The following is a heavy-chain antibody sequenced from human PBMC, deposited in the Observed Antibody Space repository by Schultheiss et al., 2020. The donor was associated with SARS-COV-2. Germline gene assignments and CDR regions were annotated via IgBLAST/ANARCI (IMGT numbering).Heavy chain of an antibody. Sequence: ASVKVSCKASGYTFTSYDINWVRQATGQGLEWMGWMNPNSGNTGYAQKFQGRVTMTRNTSISTAYMELSRLRSDDTAVYYCARDAEQWLVLDAFDIWGQGTMVTVSS. D-gene: IGHD6-19*01. J-gene: IGHJ3*02. CDR2: MNPNSGNT. CDR1: GYTFTSYD. CDR3: ARDAEQWLVLDAFDI. V-gene: IGHV1-8*01.